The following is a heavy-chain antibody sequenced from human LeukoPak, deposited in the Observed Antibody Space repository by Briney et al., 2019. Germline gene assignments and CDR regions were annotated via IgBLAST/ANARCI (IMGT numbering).Heavy chain of an antibody. CDR1: GGSISSYY. Sequence: SETLSLTCSVSGGSISSYYWSWIRQPPGKGLEWIGYIYYSGSTNYNPSLKSRVTISVDTSKNQFSLKLSSVTAADTAVYYCARVSQDAFDIWGQGTMVTVSS. CDR3: ARVSQDAFDI. V-gene: IGHV4-59*01. CDR2: IYYSGST. J-gene: IGHJ3*02.